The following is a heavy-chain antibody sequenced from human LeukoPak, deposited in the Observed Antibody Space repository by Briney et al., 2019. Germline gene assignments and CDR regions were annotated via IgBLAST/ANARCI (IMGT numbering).Heavy chain of an antibody. CDR3: ARDAVAATKKITITGPAEYYYYYMDV. J-gene: IGHJ6*03. V-gene: IGHV1-18*01. Sequence: ASVKVSCKASGYTFTSYGISWVRQAPGQGLEWMGWISAYNGNTNYAQKLQGRVTMTTDTSTSTAYMELSSLRSEDTAVYYCARDAVAATKKITITGPAEYYYYYMDVWGKGTTVTISS. D-gene: IGHD2-15*01. CDR2: ISAYNGNT. CDR1: GYTFTSYG.